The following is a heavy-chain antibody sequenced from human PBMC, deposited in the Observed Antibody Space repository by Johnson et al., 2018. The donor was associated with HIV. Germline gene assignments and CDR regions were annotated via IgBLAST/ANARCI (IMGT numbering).Heavy chain of an antibody. V-gene: IGHV3-11*04. CDR2: ISSIGTTM. Sequence: QVQLVESGGGLVQPGGSLRLSCAASGFTFSDYYMSWIRQAPGKGLEWVSSISSIGTTMYYADSVKGRFTISRNNVRNSLYLQMSSLRAADTAVYYCARSLGGELSLYTYGSDVFDIWGQGTMATVSS. CDR3: ARSLGGELSLYTYGSDVFDI. D-gene: IGHD3-16*02. CDR1: GFTFSDYY. J-gene: IGHJ3*02.